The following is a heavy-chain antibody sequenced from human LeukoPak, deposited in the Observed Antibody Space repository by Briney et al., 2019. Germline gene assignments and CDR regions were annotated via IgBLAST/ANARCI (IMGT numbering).Heavy chain of an antibody. V-gene: IGHV3-11*01. CDR3: AKDLQVLLWFFEPLDAFDI. CDR2: ISSSGSTI. D-gene: IGHD3-10*01. CDR1: GFTFSDYY. Sequence: PGGSLRLSCAASGFTFSDYYMSWIRQAPGKGLEWVSYISSSGSTIYYADSVKGRFTISRDNAKNSLYLQMNSLRAEDTAVYYCAKDLQVLLWFFEPLDAFDIWGQGAMVTVSS. J-gene: IGHJ3*02.